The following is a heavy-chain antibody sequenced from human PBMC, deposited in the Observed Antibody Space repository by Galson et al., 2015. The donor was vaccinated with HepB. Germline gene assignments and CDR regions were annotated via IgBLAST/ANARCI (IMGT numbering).Heavy chain of an antibody. Sequence: TLSLTCTVSGGSISSGSYYWSWIRQPAGKGLEWIGRIYTSGSTNYNPSLKSRVTISVDTSKNQFSLKLSSVTAADTAVYYCARLGRDGYNSLAYWGQGTLVTVSS. CDR2: IYTSGST. J-gene: IGHJ4*02. CDR1: GGSISSGSYY. V-gene: IGHV4-61*02. D-gene: IGHD5-24*01. CDR3: ARLGRDGYNSLAY.